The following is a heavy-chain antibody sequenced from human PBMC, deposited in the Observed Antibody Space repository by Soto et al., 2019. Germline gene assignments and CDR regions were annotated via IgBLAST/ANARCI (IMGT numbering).Heavy chain of an antibody. CDR1: GGSISSETYY. CDR3: ARCISRDYVWAYYYYGMDV. J-gene: IGHJ6*02. Sequence: SETLSLTCTVSGGSISSETYYWNWIRQSPGKALEWIGYINYSGAAFYNPSLKSRVTMSIDTSANQFSLKLSSVTAADTAVYYCARCISRDYVWAYYYYGMDVWGQGTTVTVSS. D-gene: IGHD3-16*01. CDR2: INYSGAA. V-gene: IGHV4-30-4*01.